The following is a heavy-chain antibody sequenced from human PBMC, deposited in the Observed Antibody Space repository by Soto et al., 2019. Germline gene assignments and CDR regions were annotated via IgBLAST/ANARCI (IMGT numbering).Heavy chain of an antibody. CDR1: GFSLTTDGVG. V-gene: IGHV2-5*02. J-gene: IGHJ3*02. CDR3: AHRGDSSGAALDAFDI. D-gene: IGHD3-22*01. Sequence: QITLKESGPTLVKPTQTLTLTCSFSGFSLTTDGVGVAWIRQPPGKALEWLAIVYCDDDTRYTPSLKTRLTIIKDTSKHQVVLTMTHMDPVDTATYYCAHRGDSSGAALDAFDIWGQGIMVTVSS. CDR2: VYCDDDT.